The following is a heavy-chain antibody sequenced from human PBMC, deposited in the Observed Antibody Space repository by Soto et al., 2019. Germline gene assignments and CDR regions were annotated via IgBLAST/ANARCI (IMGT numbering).Heavy chain of an antibody. J-gene: IGHJ4*02. CDR3: ARDHTRGGTEYYFDY. V-gene: IGHV1-3*01. CDR1: GYTFTSYA. CDR2: INAGNGNT. D-gene: IGHD2-2*02. Sequence: QVQLVQSGAEVKKPGASVKVSCKASGYTFTSYAMHWVRQAPGQRLEWMGWINAGNGNTKYSQKFQGRVTITRDTSASTAYMELSSLRSEDTAVYYCARDHTRGGTEYYFDYWGQGTLVTVSS.